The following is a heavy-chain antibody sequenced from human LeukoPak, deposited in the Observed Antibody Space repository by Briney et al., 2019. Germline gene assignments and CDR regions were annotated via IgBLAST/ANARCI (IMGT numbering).Heavy chain of an antibody. CDR3: AGGSGYLITS. Sequence: PGGSLRLSCAATGFSFRSYWMNWVRQAPGKGLEWLAIIKQDGSEKHYKGSVEGRFTISRDNAKSSLHLQMNSLRAEDTAVYYCAGGSGYLITSWGQGTLVTVSS. D-gene: IGHD3-9*01. CDR2: IKQDGSEK. CDR1: GFSFRSYW. V-gene: IGHV3-7*01. J-gene: IGHJ5*02.